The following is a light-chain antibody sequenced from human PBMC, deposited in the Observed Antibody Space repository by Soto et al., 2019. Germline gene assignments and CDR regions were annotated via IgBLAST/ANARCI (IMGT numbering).Light chain of an antibody. J-gene: IGKJ5*01. V-gene: IGKV1-33*01. CDR2: DAA. CDR3: QQYDDLPIT. CDR1: QDISKY. Sequence: DIQMTQSPSSLSAPVGDRLTITCQASQDISKYLNWYQQKPGKAPKLLIYDAANLETGVPSRFSGRGSGTDFSFTISSLQPDDSATYYCQQYDDLPITFGQGTRLEIK.